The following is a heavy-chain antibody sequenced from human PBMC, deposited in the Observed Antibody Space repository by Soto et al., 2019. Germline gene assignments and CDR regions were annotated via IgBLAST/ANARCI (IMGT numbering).Heavy chain of an antibody. V-gene: IGHV4-39*01. Sequence: XTLSLPSTVTGXSSSSRRYYWGWILQPPRKGLEWIGSIYYSGSTYNNPSLRSRVSMSIDTSKEQFSLKLKSLTAADTALYFCARQRTSVVTQAYFDVWGPGSLVTVSS. D-gene: IGHD2-21*02. CDR3: ARQRTSVVTQAYFDV. CDR1: GXSSSSRRYY. J-gene: IGHJ4*02. CDR2: IYYSGST.